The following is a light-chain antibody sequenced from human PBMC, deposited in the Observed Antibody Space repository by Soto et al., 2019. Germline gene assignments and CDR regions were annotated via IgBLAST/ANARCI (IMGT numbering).Light chain of an antibody. CDR2: DAS. CDR3: QHRSNWLYT. V-gene: IGKV3-11*01. CDR1: QSLSTY. Sequence: EIVLTQSPATVSLSPGERATLSCRASQSLSTYLAWYQQKPGQAPRLLIYDASNRATGIPPRFSGSGSGTDFTLTISSLEPEDFAVYYCQHRSNWLYTFGQGTKLQSK. J-gene: IGKJ2*01.